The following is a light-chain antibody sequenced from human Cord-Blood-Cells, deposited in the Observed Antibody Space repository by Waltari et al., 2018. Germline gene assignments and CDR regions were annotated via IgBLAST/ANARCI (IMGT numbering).Light chain of an antibody. V-gene: IGKV3-15*01. CDR2: GAS. J-gene: IGKJ1*01. CDR3: QQYNNWPPWT. CDR1: QRVSSN. Sequence: DIVMTQSPATLSVSPGERATLSCRARQRVSSNFAWYQQKPGQAPRHLIYGASTRATGIPARFSGSGSGTEFTLTISSLQSEDFAVYYCQQYNNWPPWTFGQGTKVEIK.